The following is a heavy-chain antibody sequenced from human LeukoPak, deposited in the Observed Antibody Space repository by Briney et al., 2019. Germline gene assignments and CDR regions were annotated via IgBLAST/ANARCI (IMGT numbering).Heavy chain of an antibody. CDR3: ASGFSSSPYFDY. J-gene: IGHJ4*02. CDR2: ITCSSSYI. CDR1: GFTFSTYY. Sequence: GGSLRLSCAASGFTFSTYYMNWVRQAPGKGLEWVSFITCSSSYIYYTDSVKGRFTISRDNAKNSLFLQMDSLRDEDTAVYYCASGFSSSPYFDYWGQGTLVTVSS. D-gene: IGHD6-6*01. V-gene: IGHV3-21*01.